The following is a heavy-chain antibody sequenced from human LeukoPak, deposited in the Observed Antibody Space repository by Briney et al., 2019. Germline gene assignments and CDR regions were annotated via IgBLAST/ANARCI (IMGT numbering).Heavy chain of an antibody. CDR3: AKDFSGGYYYFDY. D-gene: IGHD3-22*01. J-gene: IGHJ4*02. CDR2: ISGAGNSA. CDR1: GFTFSSYA. Sequence: PGGSLRLSCAASGFTFSSYAMSWVRQAPGKGLEWVAVISGAGNSAYYADSVEGRFTISRDNSKNTLDLQMNNLRAEDTAVYYCAKDFSGGYYYFDYWGQGTLVTVSS. V-gene: IGHV3-23*01.